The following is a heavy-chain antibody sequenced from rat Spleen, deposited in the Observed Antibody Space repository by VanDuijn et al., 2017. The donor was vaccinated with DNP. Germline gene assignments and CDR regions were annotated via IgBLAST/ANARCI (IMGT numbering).Heavy chain of an antibody. CDR1: GFTFSDYY. CDR2: ITNTGGST. CDR3: TRDPLGARDFDY. Sequence: EVQLVESGGGSVQPGGSMTLSCAASGFTFSDYYMAWVRQAPTKGLEWVASITNTGGSTYYPDSVKGRFTISRDNAKSTLYLQMNSLRSEDTATYYCTRDPLGARDFDYWGQGVMVTVSS. V-gene: IGHV5-20*01. D-gene: IGHD5-1*01. J-gene: IGHJ2*01.